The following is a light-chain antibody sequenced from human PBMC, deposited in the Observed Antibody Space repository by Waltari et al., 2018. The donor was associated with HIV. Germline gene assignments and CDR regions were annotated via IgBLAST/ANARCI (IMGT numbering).Light chain of an antibody. J-gene: IGLJ2*01. V-gene: IGLV1-51*01. CDR2: EDD. CDR3: GTWDTTLSAVV. CDR1: SPHIGKNY. Sequence: QSVLTQPPSVSAAPGETVIISCSGSSPHIGKNYVSWYQQLPGTTPKLFIYEDDQRHSGIPDRFSGSGSGTSATLGITGLQTGYEADYYCGTWDTTLSAVVFGGGTKLTVL.